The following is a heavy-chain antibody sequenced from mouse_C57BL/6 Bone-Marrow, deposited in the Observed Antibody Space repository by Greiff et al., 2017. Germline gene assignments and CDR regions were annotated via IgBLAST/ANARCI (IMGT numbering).Heavy chain of an antibody. Sequence: VQLQESGPGLVAPSQSLSITCTVSGFSFTSYGVHWVRQPPGKGLEWLVVIWSDGSTTDNSALKSRLSISKDNSKSQVFLKMNSLQTDDTAMYDCARDDGDYEISFAYWGQGTLVTVSA. J-gene: IGHJ3*01. CDR3: ARDDGDYEISFAY. V-gene: IGHV2-6*03. CDR1: GFSFTSYG. D-gene: IGHD2-3*01. CDR2: IWSDGST.